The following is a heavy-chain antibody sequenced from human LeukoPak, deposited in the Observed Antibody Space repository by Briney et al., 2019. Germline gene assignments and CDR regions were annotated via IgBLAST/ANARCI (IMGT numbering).Heavy chain of an antibody. CDR3: ASLSYDSSGYPYDY. Sequence: GGSLRLSCAASGFTFSSYSMNWVRQAPGKGLEWVSSIISSSSYIYYADSVKGRFTISRDNAKNSLYLQMNSLRAEDTAVYYCASLSYDSSGYPYDYWGQGTLVTASS. CDR1: GFTFSSYS. D-gene: IGHD3-22*01. J-gene: IGHJ4*02. CDR2: IISSSSYI. V-gene: IGHV3-21*01.